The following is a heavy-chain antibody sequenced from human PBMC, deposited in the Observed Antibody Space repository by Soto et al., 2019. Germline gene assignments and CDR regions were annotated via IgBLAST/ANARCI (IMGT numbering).Heavy chain of an antibody. CDR2: INSDGSST. CDR1: GFTFSSYW. D-gene: IGHD6-19*01. CDR3: ASVGYSSGWYFNWFDP. J-gene: IGHJ5*02. Sequence: EVQLVESGGGLVQPGGSLRLSCAASGFTFSSYWMHWVRQAPGKGLVWVSRINSDGSSTSYADSVKGRFTISRDNAKNMRYLQMNSLRAEDTAVYYCASVGYSSGWYFNWFDPWGQGTLVTVSS. V-gene: IGHV3-74*01.